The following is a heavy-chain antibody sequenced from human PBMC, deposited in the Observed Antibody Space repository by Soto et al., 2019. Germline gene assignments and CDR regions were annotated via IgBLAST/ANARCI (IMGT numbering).Heavy chain of an antibody. CDR3: AGSIVVVTALDY. Sequence: QVQLVQSGAEEKKPGASVKVSCKASGYTFTSYAMHWVRQAPGQRLEGMGWINAGNGNTKYSQKFQGRVTITRDTSAGTAYMELSSLRSEDTAVYYCAGSIVVVTALDYWGQGTLVTVSS. CDR1: GYTFTSYA. D-gene: IGHD2-21*02. J-gene: IGHJ4*02. CDR2: INAGNGNT. V-gene: IGHV1-3*05.